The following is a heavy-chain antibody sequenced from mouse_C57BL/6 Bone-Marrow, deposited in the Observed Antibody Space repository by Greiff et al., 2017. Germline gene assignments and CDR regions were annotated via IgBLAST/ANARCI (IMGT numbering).Heavy chain of an antibody. V-gene: IGHV1-50*01. J-gene: IGHJ3*01. CDR3: ARGGFAY. CDR2: IDPSDSYT. CDR1: GYTFTSYW. Sequence: QVQLQQPGAELVKPGASVKLSCKASGYTFTSYWMQWVKQRPGQGLEWIGEIDPSDSYTNYNQKFKGKATLTVDTSSSTAYMQLSSLSSEDSAFYYCARGGFAYWGQGTLVTVSA.